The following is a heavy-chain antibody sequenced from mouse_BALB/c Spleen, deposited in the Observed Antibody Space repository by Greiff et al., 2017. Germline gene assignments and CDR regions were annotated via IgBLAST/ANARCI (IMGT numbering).Heavy chain of an antibody. V-gene: IGHV5-6*01. CDR3: ARGGNRYDCFDY. CDR2: ISSGGSYT. J-gene: IGHJ2*01. Sequence: EVKLVESGGDLVKPGGSLKLSCAASGFTFSSYGMSWVRQTPDKRLEWVATISSGGSYTYYPDSVKGRFTISRDNAKNTLYLQMSSLKSEDTAMYYCARGGNRYDCFDYWGQGTTLTVSS. CDR1: GFTFSSYG. D-gene: IGHD2-14*01.